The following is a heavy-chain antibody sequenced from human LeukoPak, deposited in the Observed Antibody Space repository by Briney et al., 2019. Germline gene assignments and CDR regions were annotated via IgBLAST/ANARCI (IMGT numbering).Heavy chain of an antibody. CDR3: AKDVFYYDSSGYYYAPDAFDI. D-gene: IGHD3-22*01. J-gene: IGHJ3*02. CDR2: ISGSGGST. V-gene: IGHV3-23*01. Sequence: GGTLRLSCAASGLTFSSYGMSWVRQAPGKGLEWVSAISGSGGSTYYADSVKGRFTISRDNSKNTLYLQMNSLRAEDTAVYYCAKDVFYYDSSGYYYAPDAFDIWGQGTMVTVSS. CDR1: GLTFSSYG.